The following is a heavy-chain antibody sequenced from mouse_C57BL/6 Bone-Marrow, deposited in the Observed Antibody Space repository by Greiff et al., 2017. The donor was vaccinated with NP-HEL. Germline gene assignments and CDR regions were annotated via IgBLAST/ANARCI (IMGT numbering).Heavy chain of an antibody. CDR1: GYTFTNYW. Sequence: VKLMESGAELVRPGTSVKMSCKASGYTFTNYWIGWAKQRPGHGLEWIGDIYPGGGYTNYNEKFKGKATLTADKSSSTAYMQFSSLTSEDSAIYYCARKRLRQGYAMDYWGQGTSVTVSS. CDR2: IYPGGGYT. D-gene: IGHD2-4*01. CDR3: ARKRLRQGYAMDY. J-gene: IGHJ4*01. V-gene: IGHV1-63*01.